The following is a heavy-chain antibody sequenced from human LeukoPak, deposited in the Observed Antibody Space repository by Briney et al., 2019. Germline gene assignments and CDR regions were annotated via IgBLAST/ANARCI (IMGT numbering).Heavy chain of an antibody. J-gene: IGHJ6*02. V-gene: IGHV1-2*02. CDR2: INPNSGGT. D-gene: IGHD6-19*01. CDR1: GYTFTGYY. Sequence: ASVKVSCKASGYTFTGYYMHWVRQAPGQGLEWMGWINPNSGGTNYAQKFQGRVIMTRDTSISTAYMELSRLRSDDTAVYYCARAPGGIAVAGQTTYYYYGMDVWGQGTTVTVSS. CDR3: ARAPGGIAVAGQTTYYYYGMDV.